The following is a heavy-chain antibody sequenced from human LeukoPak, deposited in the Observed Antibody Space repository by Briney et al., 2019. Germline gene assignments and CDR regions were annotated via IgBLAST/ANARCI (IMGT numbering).Heavy chain of an antibody. CDR3: ARHTYYYDSSGYGYYFDY. J-gene: IGHJ4*02. CDR2: IYYSGST. CDR1: GGPISSYY. D-gene: IGHD3-22*01. Sequence: SETLSLTCTVSGGPISSYYWSWIRQPPGKGLEWIGYIYYSGSTNYNPSLKSRVTVSVDTSKNQFSLKLSSVTAADTAVYYCARHTYYYDSSGYGYYFDYWGQGTLVTVSS. V-gene: IGHV4-59*08.